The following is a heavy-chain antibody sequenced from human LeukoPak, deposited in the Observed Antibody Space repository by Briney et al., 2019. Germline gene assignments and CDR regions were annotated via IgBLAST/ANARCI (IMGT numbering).Heavy chain of an antibody. CDR3: ARGITMVRGTYYFDY. CDR2: ISSSSSYI. Sequence: PGGSLRLSCAASGFTFSSYSMNWVRQAPGKGLEWVSSISSSSSYIYYADSVKGRFTISRDNAKNSLYLQMNSLRAEDTAVYYCARGITMVRGTYYFDYWGQGTLVTVSS. CDR1: GFTFSSYS. J-gene: IGHJ4*02. D-gene: IGHD3-10*01. V-gene: IGHV3-21*01.